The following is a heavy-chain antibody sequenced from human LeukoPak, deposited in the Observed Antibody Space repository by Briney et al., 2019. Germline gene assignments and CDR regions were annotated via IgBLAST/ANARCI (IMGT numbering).Heavy chain of an antibody. D-gene: IGHD3-10*01. Sequence: GGSLRLSCAASGFTFSSYWMHWVRPAPWKGLMWVSRINSDGSSTNYADSVKGRFTISRDNAKNTLYLQMNSLRAEDTAVYYCARDRGTDDWFDPWGQGTLVTVSS. CDR2: INSDGSST. J-gene: IGHJ5*02. V-gene: IGHV3-74*01. CDR3: ARDRGTDDWFDP. CDR1: GFTFSSYW.